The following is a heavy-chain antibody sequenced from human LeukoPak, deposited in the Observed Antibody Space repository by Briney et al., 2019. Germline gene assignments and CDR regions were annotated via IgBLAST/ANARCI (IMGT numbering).Heavy chain of an antibody. CDR2: ISGSGGST. J-gene: IGHJ4*02. CDR1: GFTFSSYA. Sequence: AGGSLRLSCAASGFTFSSYAMSWVRQAPGKGLEWVSAISGSGGSTYYADSVKGRFTISRDNSKNTLYLQMNSLRAEDTAVSYCAKDTRKYYGSGSYPDYWGQGTLVTVSS. V-gene: IGHV3-23*01. CDR3: AKDTRKYYGSGSYPDY. D-gene: IGHD3-10*01.